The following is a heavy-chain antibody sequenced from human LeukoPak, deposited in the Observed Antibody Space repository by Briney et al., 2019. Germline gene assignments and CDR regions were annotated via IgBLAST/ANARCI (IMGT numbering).Heavy chain of an antibody. CDR2: ISGSGGST. CDR3: AKLGLVVVVPAAKVDY. J-gene: IGHJ4*02. Sequence: GESLRLSCAASGFTFSNYAMSWVRQAPGKGLEWVSAISGSGGSTYYADSVKGRFTISRDNSKNTLYLQMNSLRAEDTAVYYCAKLGLVVVVPAAKVDYWGQGTLVTVSS. V-gene: IGHV3-23*01. D-gene: IGHD2-2*01. CDR1: GFTFSNYA.